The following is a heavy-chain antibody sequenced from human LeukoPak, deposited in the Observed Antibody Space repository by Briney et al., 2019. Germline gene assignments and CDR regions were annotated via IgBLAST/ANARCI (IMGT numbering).Heavy chain of an antibody. V-gene: IGHV4-39*01. CDR1: GGSISSSSYS. CDR3: ARIIAAAGEYYFDY. D-gene: IGHD6-13*01. CDR2: IYYSGST. Sequence: SETLSLTCTVSGGSISSSSYSWGWIRQPPGKGLEWIGTIYYSGSTYYNPSLKSRVTISVDTSKNQFSLELSSVTAADTAVYYCARIIAAAGEYYFDYRGQGTLVTVSS. J-gene: IGHJ4*02.